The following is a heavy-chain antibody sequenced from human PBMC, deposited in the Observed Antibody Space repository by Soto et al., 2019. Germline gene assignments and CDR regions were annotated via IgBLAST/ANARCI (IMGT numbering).Heavy chain of an antibody. CDR3: AKERGWELLPGHGMDV. Sequence: QVQLVESGGGVVQPGTSLRLSCAASGFSFSSFGMHWVRQAPGKGLEWVAALSFDGIVKHYADSVQGRFTISRDKSKNTVYLQMNILIADETAVYSCAKERGWELLPGHGMDVWGQGTTVSVSS. CDR2: LSFDGIVK. J-gene: IGHJ6*02. D-gene: IGHD1-26*01. V-gene: IGHV3-30*18. CDR1: GFSFSSFG.